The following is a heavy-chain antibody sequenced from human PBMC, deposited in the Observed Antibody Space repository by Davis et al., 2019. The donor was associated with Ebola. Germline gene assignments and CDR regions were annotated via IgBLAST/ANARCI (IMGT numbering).Heavy chain of an antibody. CDR1: GFTFSIYA. CDR3: ARGALALDY. V-gene: IGHV3-33*08. Sequence: GGSLRLSCAASGFTFSIYAMHWVRQAPGKGLEWVAVIWYDGSNKYYADSVKGRFTISRDNSKNTLYLQMNSLRAEDTAVYYCARGALALDYWGQGTLVTVSS. J-gene: IGHJ4*02. CDR2: IWYDGSNK.